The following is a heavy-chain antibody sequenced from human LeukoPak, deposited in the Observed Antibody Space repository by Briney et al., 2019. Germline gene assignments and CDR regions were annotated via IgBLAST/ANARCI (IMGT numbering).Heavy chain of an antibody. J-gene: IGHJ4*02. CDR1: GFTFSNYA. V-gene: IGHV3-23*01. CDR3: ARGRDIVVVPAAPILPHFDY. D-gene: IGHD2-2*01. Sequence: GSLRLSCAASGFTFSNYAMTWVRPAPGKGLEWVSSVSSGGNSYYADSVKGRFIISRDNSKNTLYLQMNSLRAEDTAVYYCARGRDIVVVPAAPILPHFDYWGQGTLVTVSS. CDR2: VSSGGNS.